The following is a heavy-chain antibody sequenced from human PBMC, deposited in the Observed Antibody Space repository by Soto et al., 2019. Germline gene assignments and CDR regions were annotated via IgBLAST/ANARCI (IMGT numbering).Heavy chain of an antibody. D-gene: IGHD6-6*01. CDR3: ASPEAYSSSTLDY. CDR1: GGTFSSYA. Sequence: ASVKVSCKASGGTFSSYAISWVRQAPGQGLEWMGGIIPIFGTANYAQKFQGRVTITADESTSTAYMELSSLRSEDTAVYYCASPEAYSSSTLDYWGQGTLVTVSS. J-gene: IGHJ4*02. V-gene: IGHV1-69*13. CDR2: IIPIFGTA.